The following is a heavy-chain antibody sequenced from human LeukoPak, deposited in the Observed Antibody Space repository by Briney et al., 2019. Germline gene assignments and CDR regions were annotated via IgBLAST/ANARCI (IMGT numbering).Heavy chain of an antibody. V-gene: IGHV3-43D*03. CDR3: AKAGYSSSRFNFDY. CDR1: GFTFDDYA. CDR2: ISWDGGST. Sequence: GGSLRLSCAASGFTFDDYAMHSVRQAPGKGLEWVSLISWDGGSTYYADSVKGRFTISRDNSKNSLYLQMNSLRAEDTALYYCAKAGYSSSRFNFDYWGQGTLVTVSS. D-gene: IGHD6-6*01. J-gene: IGHJ4*02.